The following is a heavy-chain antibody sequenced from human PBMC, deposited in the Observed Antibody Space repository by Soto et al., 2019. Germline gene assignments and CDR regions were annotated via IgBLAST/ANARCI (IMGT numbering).Heavy chain of an antibody. CDR3: ARGPGSWYYYYMDV. J-gene: IGHJ6*03. CDR1: GYTFTSYD. D-gene: IGHD6-13*01. CDR2: MNPNSGNT. V-gene: IGHV1-8*01. Sequence: QVQLVQSGAEVKKPGASVKVSCKASGYTFTSYDINWVRQATGQGLEWMGWMNPNSGNTGYAQKFQGRVTVTRNTSMSTAYMELSSLRSEDTAVYYCARGPGSWYYYYMDVWGKGTTVTVSS.